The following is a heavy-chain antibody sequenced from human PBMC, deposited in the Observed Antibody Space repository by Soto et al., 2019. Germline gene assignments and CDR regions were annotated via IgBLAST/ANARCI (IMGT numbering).Heavy chain of an antibody. CDR1: GFNFNDHA. CDR3: ATENIGSHWALIEFDY. D-gene: IGHD1-26*01. J-gene: IGHJ4*02. V-gene: IGHV3-30*03. Sequence: GGSLRLSCASSGFNFNDHAMLWGRQAPGKVLEGVAVLSYDGSNKKYADSVRGRFTISRDNSENTLYLQMDGLRPEDTALYFCATENIGSHWALIEFDYWGQGTSVTVSS. CDR2: LSYDGSNK.